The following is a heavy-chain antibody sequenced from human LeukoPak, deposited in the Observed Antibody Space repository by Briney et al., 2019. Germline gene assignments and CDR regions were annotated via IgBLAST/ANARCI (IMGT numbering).Heavy chain of an antibody. CDR3: TTDPGD. V-gene: IGHV3-15*01. CDR2: IKSKTDGGTT. Sequence: WIRQPPGKGLEWVGRIKSKTDGGTTDYAAPVKGRFTISRDDSKNTLYLQMNSLKTEGTAVYYCTTDPGDWGQGTLVTVSS. D-gene: IGHD1-26*01. J-gene: IGHJ4*02.